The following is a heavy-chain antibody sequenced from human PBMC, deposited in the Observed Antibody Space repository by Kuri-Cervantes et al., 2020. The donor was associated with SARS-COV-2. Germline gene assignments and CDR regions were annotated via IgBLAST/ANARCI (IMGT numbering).Heavy chain of an antibody. D-gene: IGHD5-18*01. CDR2: TSFDGTKK. J-gene: IGHJ4*02. V-gene: IGHV3-30*04. CDR1: GFTFSSYA. CDR3: ARSSDTAMERELDY. Sequence: GESLKISCAASGFTFSSYAMHWVRQAPGKGLEWVALTSFDGTKKYYADSVKGRVTISSDNSKSTLYLQMNSLRPEDTAVYYCARSSDTAMERELDYWGQGTLVTVSS.